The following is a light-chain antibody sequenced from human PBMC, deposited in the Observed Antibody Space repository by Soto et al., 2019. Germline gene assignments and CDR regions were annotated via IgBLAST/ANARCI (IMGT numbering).Light chain of an antibody. CDR1: SSNIGSNY. CDR3: AAWDDSLSAFYV. V-gene: IGLV1-47*01. CDR2: RNN. J-gene: IGLJ1*01. Sequence: VLTQPPSASGTPGQWVTISCSGSSSNIGSNYVYWYQQLPGTAPKLLIYRNNQRPSGVPDRFSGSKSGTSASLAISGLRSEDEADYYCAAWDDSLSAFYVFGTGTKVTVL.